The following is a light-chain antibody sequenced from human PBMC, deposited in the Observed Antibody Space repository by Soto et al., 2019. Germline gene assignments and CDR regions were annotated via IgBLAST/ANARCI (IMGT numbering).Light chain of an antibody. CDR2: GAS. V-gene: IGKV3-20*01. CDR1: QTVSSVH. Sequence: EIVLTQSPGTLSLSPGERATLSCRASQTVSSVHLAWYQQKPGQAPRLIIYGASRRATGIPDRFSGSGSGTDFTLIISRLEPEDFAVYYCQQFDNSVWTFGQGTKAEVK. CDR3: QQFDNSVWT. J-gene: IGKJ1*01.